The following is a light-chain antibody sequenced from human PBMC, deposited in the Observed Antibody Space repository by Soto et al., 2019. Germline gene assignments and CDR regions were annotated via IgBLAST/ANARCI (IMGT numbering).Light chain of an antibody. CDR2: DAS. CDR3: QQYFSIPMT. J-gene: IGKJ5*01. CDR1: RSVSIY. Sequence: EIVLTQSPPTLSLSPGERATLSCRASRSVSIYLAWYQHKPGQAPRLLIYDASNRATGIPARFSGSGSGTDFTLTISSLQAEDVAVYYCQQYFSIPMTFGQGTRLEI. V-gene: IGKV3-11*01.